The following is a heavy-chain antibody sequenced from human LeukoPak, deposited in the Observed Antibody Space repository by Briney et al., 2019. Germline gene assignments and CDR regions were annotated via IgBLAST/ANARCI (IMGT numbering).Heavy chain of an antibody. D-gene: IGHD3-16*02. J-gene: IGHJ4*02. V-gene: IGHV1-58*02. CDR1: GFTFTSSA. CDR2: IVVGSGNT. Sequence: SVKVSCKASGFTFTSSAMQWVRQARGQRLEWIGWIVVGSGNTNYAQKFQERVTITRDMSTSTAYMELSSLRSEDTAVYYCAAGQYVWGSYRLDYWGQGTLVTVSS. CDR3: AAGQYVWGSYRLDY.